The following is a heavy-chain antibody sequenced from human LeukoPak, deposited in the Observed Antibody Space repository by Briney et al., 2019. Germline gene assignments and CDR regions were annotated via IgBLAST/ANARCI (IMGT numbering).Heavy chain of an antibody. Sequence: ASVKVSCKVSGYTLTELSMNWVRQAPGKGLEWVSSISSSSSHIHSADSVKGRFTISRDNAKNSLYLRMNSLRAEDTAVYYCARDLYDSGGYSSPIDYWGQGTLVTVSS. V-gene: IGHV3-21*01. CDR3: ARDLYDSGGYSSPIDY. CDR1: GYTLTELS. CDR2: ISSSSSHI. J-gene: IGHJ4*02. D-gene: IGHD3-22*01.